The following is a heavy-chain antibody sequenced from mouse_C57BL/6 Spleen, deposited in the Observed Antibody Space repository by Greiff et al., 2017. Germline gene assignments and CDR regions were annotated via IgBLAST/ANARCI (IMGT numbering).Heavy chain of an antibody. CDR2: IYPSDSET. CDR1: GYTFTSYW. V-gene: IGHV1-52*01. D-gene: IGHD3-3*01. J-gene: IGHJ2*01. Sequence: QVQLQQPGAELVRPGSSVKLSCKASGYTFTSYWMHWVKQRPIQGLEWIGNIYPSDSETHYNQKFKDKATLTVDKSSSTAYMQLSSLTSEDSAVYYCARGGQRQGYFDYWGQGTTLTVAS. CDR3: ARGGQRQGYFDY.